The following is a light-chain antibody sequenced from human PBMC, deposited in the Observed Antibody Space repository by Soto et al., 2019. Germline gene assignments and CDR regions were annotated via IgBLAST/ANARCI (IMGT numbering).Light chain of an antibody. Sequence: QSVLTQPASVSGSPGQSITISCTGTSSDGGGYIYVSWYQQDPGKAPKLMIYDVTSRPSGVSYRFSGSKSGNTASLTISGLQAEDEADYYCSSYTTSSSYVFGTGTKVTVL. V-gene: IGLV2-14*01. CDR3: SSYTTSSSYV. CDR1: SSDGGGYIY. CDR2: DVT. J-gene: IGLJ1*01.